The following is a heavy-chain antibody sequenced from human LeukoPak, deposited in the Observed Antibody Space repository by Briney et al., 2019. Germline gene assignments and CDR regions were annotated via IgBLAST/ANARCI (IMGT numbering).Heavy chain of an antibody. Sequence: GRPLRLSCEASEFTFDDYTMHWVRQAPGKGLEWVSGISWNSGSIGYADSVKGRFTISRDNAKNSLYLQMNSLRAEDTALYYCAKEDRRGRHFDYWGQGTLVTVSS. J-gene: IGHJ4*02. D-gene: IGHD3-16*01. CDR2: ISWNSGSI. CDR3: AKEDRRGRHFDY. CDR1: EFTFDDYT. V-gene: IGHV3-9*01.